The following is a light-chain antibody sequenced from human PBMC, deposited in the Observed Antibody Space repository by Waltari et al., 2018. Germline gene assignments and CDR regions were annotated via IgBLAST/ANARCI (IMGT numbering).Light chain of an antibody. Sequence: DIQMTKLLSTLFALVGTGVPFICRASPVISTWLAWYHQKPGKAPKPQIYEASSLENGVPSRFSGSGSGTEFTLTISSLQPDDFATYDCQQFNTYPIPFGRGTKVDIK. J-gene: IGKJ3*01. V-gene: IGKV1-5*03. CDR1: PVISTW. CDR3: QQFNTYPIP. CDR2: EAS.